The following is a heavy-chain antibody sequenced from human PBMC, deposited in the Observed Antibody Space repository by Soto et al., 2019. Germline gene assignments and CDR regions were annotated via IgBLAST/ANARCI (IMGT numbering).Heavy chain of an antibody. V-gene: IGHV3-48*01. CDR1: GFTFSSYS. D-gene: IGHD7-27*01. Sequence: GGSLRLSCAASGFTFSSYSMNWVRQAPGKGLEWVSYISSSSSTIYYADSVKGRFTISRDNAKNSLYLQMNSLRAEDTAVYYCARDMVTGDLNRLDYWGQGTLVTVSS. CDR2: ISSSSSTI. J-gene: IGHJ4*02. CDR3: ARDMVTGDLNRLDY.